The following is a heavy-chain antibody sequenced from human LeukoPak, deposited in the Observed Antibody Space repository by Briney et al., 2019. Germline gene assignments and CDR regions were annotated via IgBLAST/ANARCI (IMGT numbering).Heavy chain of an antibody. J-gene: IGHJ3*02. Sequence: GGSLRLSCAGPGFTFSSYRLSWVRQAPGKGLEWVSTLSDSGDDTYYADSVKGRFTISRDNSKNTLYLQMNSLRAEDTAIYYCTSFAPYEAFDIWGQGTMVTVSS. CDR1: GFTFSSYR. V-gene: IGHV3-23*01. CDR3: TSFAPYEAFDI. CDR2: LSDSGDDT.